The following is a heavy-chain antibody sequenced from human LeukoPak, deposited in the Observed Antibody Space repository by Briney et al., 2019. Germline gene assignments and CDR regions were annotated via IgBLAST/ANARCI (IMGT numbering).Heavy chain of an antibody. CDR2: INPNSGGT. D-gene: IGHD5-12*01. CDR3: ARGRVTVASDWYFDL. V-gene: IGHV1-2*02. J-gene: IGHJ2*01. CDR1: GYTFTGYY. Sequence: ASVKVSCKASGYTFTGYYMHWVRQTPGQGLEWMGWINPNSGGTNYAQKFQGRVTMTRDTSISTAYMELSRLRSDGTAVYYCARGRVTVASDWYFDLWGRGTLVTVSS.